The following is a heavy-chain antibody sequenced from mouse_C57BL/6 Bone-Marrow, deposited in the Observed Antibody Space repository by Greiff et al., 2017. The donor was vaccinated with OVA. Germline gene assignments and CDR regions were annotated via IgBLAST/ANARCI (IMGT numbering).Heavy chain of an antibody. D-gene: IGHD1-1*01. Sequence: EVHLVESEGGLVQPGSSMKLSCTASGFTFSDYYMAWVRQVPEKGLEWVANINYDGSSTYYLDSLKSRFIISRDNAKNILYLQMSSLKSEDTATYYCARVDYYGSSPWFAYWGQGTLVTVSA. CDR1: GFTFSDYY. CDR3: ARVDYYGSSPWFAY. J-gene: IGHJ3*01. V-gene: IGHV5-16*01. CDR2: INYDGSST.